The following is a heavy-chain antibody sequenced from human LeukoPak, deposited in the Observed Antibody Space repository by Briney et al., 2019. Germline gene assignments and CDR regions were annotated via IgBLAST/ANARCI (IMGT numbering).Heavy chain of an antibody. Sequence: SETLSLTCTVSGGSISNYYWSWIRQPAGKGLEWIGRIYSSGSTNNNPSFKSRVTMSLDTSNNQFSLKLTSVTAADTAVYYCARDGAAIRFDPWGQGTLVTVSS. CDR1: GGSISNYY. CDR3: ARDGAAIRFDP. V-gene: IGHV4-4*07. CDR2: IYSSGST. J-gene: IGHJ5*02. D-gene: IGHD5-24*01.